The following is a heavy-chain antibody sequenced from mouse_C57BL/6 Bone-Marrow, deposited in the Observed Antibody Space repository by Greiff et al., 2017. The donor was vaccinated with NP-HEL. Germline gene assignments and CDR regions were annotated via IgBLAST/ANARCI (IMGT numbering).Heavy chain of an antibody. CDR2: INPNYGTT. V-gene: IGHV1-39*01. J-gene: IGHJ3*01. Sequence: EVKLMESGPELVKPGASVKISCKASGYSFTDYNMNWVKQSNGKSLEWIGVINPNYGTTSYNQKFKGKATLTVDQSSSTAYMQLNSLTSEDSAVYYCASPYGNYVWFAYWGQGTLVTVSA. D-gene: IGHD2-1*01. CDR1: GYSFTDYN. CDR3: ASPYGNYVWFAY.